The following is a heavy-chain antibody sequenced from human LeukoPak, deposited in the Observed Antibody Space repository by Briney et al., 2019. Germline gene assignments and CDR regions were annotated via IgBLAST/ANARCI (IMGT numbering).Heavy chain of an antibody. Sequence: PGGSLRLSCAASGFTFSSYWMSWVRQAPGKGLEWVANIKQDGSEKYYVDSVKGRFTISRDNAKNSLYLQMNSLRAEDTAVYYCASAGPSDYGGKPYYFDYWGQGTLVTVSS. CDR3: ASAGPSDYGGKPYYFDY. V-gene: IGHV3-7*01. D-gene: IGHD4-23*01. CDR1: GFTFSSYW. J-gene: IGHJ4*02. CDR2: IKQDGSEK.